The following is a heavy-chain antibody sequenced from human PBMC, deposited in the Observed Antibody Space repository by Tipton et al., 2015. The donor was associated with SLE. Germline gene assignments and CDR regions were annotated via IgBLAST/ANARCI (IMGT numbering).Heavy chain of an antibody. V-gene: IGHV4-61*01. J-gene: IGHJ3*02. D-gene: IGHD6-13*01. CDR2: IYYSGST. CDR1: GGSVSSGSYY. Sequence: TLSLTCTVSGGSVSSGSYYWSWIRQPPGKGLEWIGYIYYSGSTNYNPSLKSRVTVSVDTSKNQFSLKLTSVTAADTAMYYCARSSGYSSSWYKAFDIWGQGTMVTVSS. CDR3: ARSSGYSSSWYKAFDI.